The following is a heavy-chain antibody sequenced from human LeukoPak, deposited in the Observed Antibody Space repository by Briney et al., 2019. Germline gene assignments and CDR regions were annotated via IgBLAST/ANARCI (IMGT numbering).Heavy chain of an antibody. J-gene: IGHJ4*02. CDR3: AKYRTSRGCVY. Sequence: GALRLSCAASGFTFSSYAMSWVRQAPGKGLEWVSAISGSGGSTYYADSVKGRFTISRDNSKNTLYLQMNSLRAEDTAVYYCAKYRTSRGCVYWGQGTLVTVSS. D-gene: IGHD1-1*01. CDR2: ISGSGGST. V-gene: IGHV3-23*01. CDR1: GFTFSSYA.